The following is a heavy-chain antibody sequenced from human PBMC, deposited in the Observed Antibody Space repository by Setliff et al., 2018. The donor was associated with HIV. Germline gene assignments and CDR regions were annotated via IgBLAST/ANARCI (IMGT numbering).Heavy chain of an antibody. Sequence: SETLSLTCSVSGGPMRSSSYYWGWIRQPPGKGLEWIGSIYYTGSTYSNPSLKSRLTISEDASKSQFSLKLSSVTAADTAVYYCARGRGLWFGELADAFDIWGQGTMVTV. D-gene: IGHD3-10*01. V-gene: IGHV4-39*07. CDR3: ARGRGLWFGELADAFDI. J-gene: IGHJ3*02. CDR1: GGPMRSSSYY. CDR2: IYYTGST.